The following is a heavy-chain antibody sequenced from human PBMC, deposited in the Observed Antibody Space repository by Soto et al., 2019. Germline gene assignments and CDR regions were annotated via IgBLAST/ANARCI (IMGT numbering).Heavy chain of an antibody. CDR2: ISVSGGST. CDR3: GKGGSGWLFSGFDS. J-gene: IGHJ4*02. V-gene: IGHV3-23*01. CDR1: GFTFSIYA. Sequence: PGGSLRLSCAASGFTFSIYAMSWFRQAPGKGLEWVSAISVSGGSTYYADSVKGRFTISRDNSNNTLYLQMNRLRAAETGVYYCGKGGSGWLFSGFDSWGKGTLVTVS. D-gene: IGHD6-19*01.